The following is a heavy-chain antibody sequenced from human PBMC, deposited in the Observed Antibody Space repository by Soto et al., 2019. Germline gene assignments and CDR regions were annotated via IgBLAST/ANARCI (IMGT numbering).Heavy chain of an antibody. J-gene: IGHJ4*02. CDR3: ARVEGYSADERD. CDR2: IKPSGGST. Sequence: QVQLVQSGAEVKRPGDSVTVSCKTSGYIFTSYWIHWVRQAPGQGLEWMGLIKPSGGSTTYAQKFQGRVTMTRDTPTSTVYMELRSRKSEDTAVYYCARVEGYSADERDWGQGTLVTVSS. D-gene: IGHD5-12*01. CDR1: GYIFTSYW. V-gene: IGHV1-46*01.